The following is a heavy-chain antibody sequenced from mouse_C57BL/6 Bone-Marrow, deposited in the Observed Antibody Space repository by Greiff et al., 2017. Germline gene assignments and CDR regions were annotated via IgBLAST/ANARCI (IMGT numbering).Heavy chain of an antibody. V-gene: IGHV1-81*01. CDR1: GYTFTSYG. D-gene: IGHD1-1*01. CDR3: ARFPLYYYGSSPLAY. J-gene: IGHJ3*01. Sequence: QVHVKQSGAELARPGASVKLSCKASGYTFTSYGISWVKQRTGQGLEWIGEIYPRSGNTYYNEKFKGKATLTADKSSSTAYMELRSLTSEDSAVYFCARFPLYYYGSSPLAYWGQGTLVTVSA. CDR2: IYPRSGNT.